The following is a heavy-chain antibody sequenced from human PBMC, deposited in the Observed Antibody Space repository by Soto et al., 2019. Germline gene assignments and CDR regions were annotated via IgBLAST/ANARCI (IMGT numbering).Heavy chain of an antibody. D-gene: IGHD3-3*01. Sequence: SVKVSCKASGGTFSSYAISWVRQAPGQGLEWMGGIIPIFGTANYAQKFQGRVTITADESTSTAYMELSSLRSEDTAVYYCARDGFANMELGVVIILADDYYYGMDVWGQGTTVTVS. CDR3: ARDGFANMELGVVIILADDYYYGMDV. J-gene: IGHJ6*02. V-gene: IGHV1-69*13. CDR1: GGTFSSYA. CDR2: IIPIFGTA.